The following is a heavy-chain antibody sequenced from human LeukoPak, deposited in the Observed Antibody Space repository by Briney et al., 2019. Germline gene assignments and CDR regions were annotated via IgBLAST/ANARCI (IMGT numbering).Heavy chain of an antibody. CDR2: INSDGSRT. CDR3: AGGYSYGYYYFDY. D-gene: IGHD5-18*01. CDR1: GFTFSRNW. V-gene: IGHV3-74*01. J-gene: IGHJ4*02. Sequence: GGSLRLSCAASGFTFSRNWMHWVRQAPGKGLVWVSGINSDGSRTNYADSVKGRFTIPRDNAKNTLYLQMNSLRVEDTAVYYCAGGYSYGYYYFDYWGQGTLVTVSS.